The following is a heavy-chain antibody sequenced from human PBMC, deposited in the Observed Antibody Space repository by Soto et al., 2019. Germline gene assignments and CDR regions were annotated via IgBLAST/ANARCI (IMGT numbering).Heavy chain of an antibody. CDR1: GFTFSTYA. Sequence: PGGSLRLSCLASGFTFSTYAMHWVRQAPGKGLESVSAISSNGGSTYSADSVKGRFTISRDNSKNTLFLQMSSLRAEDTAVYFCXKSSTYYYDSRGSYFDYWGQGTLLTVSS. CDR3: XKSSTYYYDSRGSYFDY. V-gene: IGHV3-64D*06. D-gene: IGHD3-22*01. J-gene: IGHJ4*02. CDR2: ISSNGGST.